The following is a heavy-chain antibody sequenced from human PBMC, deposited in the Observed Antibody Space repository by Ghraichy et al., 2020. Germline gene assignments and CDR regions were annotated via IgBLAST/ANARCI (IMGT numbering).Heavy chain of an antibody. CDR1: GGSISSYY. Sequence: SETLSLTCTVSGGSISSYYWSWIRQPAGKGLEWIGRIYTSGSTNYNPSLKSRVTMSVDTSKNQFSLKLSSVTAADTAVYYCARDWEGFTVTSYYYGMDVWGQGTTVTVSS. V-gene: IGHV4-4*07. J-gene: IGHJ6*02. D-gene: IGHD4-17*01. CDR3: ARDWEGFTVTSYYYGMDV. CDR2: IYTSGST.